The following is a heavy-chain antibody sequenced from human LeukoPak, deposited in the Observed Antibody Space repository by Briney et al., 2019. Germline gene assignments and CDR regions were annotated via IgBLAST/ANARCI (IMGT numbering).Heavy chain of an antibody. CDR2: IQTQSDGGTT. D-gene: IGHD4-17*01. V-gene: IGHV3-15*01. Sequence: PGGSLRLSCAASGFTFSKYAFHWVRQAPGKGLEWVGRIQTQSDGGTTDYAAPVKGRFTISRDDSKNTLYLHMSSLRAEDTAMYYCTTFWDYGDYGGDYWGQGTLVTVSS. CDR1: GFTFSKYA. CDR3: TTFWDYGDYGGDY. J-gene: IGHJ4*02.